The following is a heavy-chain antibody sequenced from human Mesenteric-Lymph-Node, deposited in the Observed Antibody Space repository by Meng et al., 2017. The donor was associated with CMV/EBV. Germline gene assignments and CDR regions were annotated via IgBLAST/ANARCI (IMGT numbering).Heavy chain of an antibody. CDR3: ANINTA. CDR2: IRYDGSNR. Sequence: GESLKISCAASGFAFSSYAMHWVRQAPGKGLEWVAFIRYDGSNRYYADSVKGRFTISRDNSMNTLYLQMNSLRAEDTAVYYCANINTAWGQGTLVTVSS. D-gene: IGHD4-17*01. V-gene: IGHV3-30*02. CDR1: GFAFSSYA. J-gene: IGHJ4*02.